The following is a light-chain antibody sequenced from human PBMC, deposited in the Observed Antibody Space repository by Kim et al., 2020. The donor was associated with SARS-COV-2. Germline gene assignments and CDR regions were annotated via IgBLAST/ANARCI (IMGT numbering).Light chain of an antibody. CDR1: QSVSSN. CDR2: GAS. CDR3: QQYNNWPQT. V-gene: IGKV3-15*01. J-gene: IGKJ1*01. Sequence: VSPGERATLACRASQSVSSNLAWYQQKPGQAPRLLIYGASTRATGIPARFSGSGSGTEFTLTISSLQSEDFAVYYCQQYNNWPQTFGQGTKVDIK.